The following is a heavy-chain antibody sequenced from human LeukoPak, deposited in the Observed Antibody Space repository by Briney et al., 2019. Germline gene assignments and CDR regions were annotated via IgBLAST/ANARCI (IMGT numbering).Heavy chain of an antibody. Sequence: SETLSLTCTASGGSISSGGYSWSWIRQPPGKGLEWIGYIYHSGSTYYNPSLKSRVTISVDRSKNQFSLKLSSVTAADTAVYYCARGRVTMARGVRAAWFDPWGQGTLVTVSS. D-gene: IGHD3-10*01. V-gene: IGHV4-30-2*01. CDR2: IYHSGST. CDR1: GGSISSGGYS. CDR3: ARGRVTMARGVRAAWFDP. J-gene: IGHJ5*02.